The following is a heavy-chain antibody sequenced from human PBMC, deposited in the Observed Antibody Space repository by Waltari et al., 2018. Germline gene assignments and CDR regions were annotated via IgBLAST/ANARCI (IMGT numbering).Heavy chain of an antibody. D-gene: IGHD3-22*01. J-gene: IGHJ4*02. Sequence: QVQLVQSGAEVKKPGSSVKVSCTASGGPFSSYTISWVRQAPGQGLEWMGRIIPILGIANYAQKFQGRVTITADKSTSTAYMELSSLRSEDTAVYYCARDEYYYDSSGYYAIDYWGQGTLVTVSS. CDR2: IIPILGIA. CDR1: GGPFSSYT. CDR3: ARDEYYYDSSGYYAIDY. V-gene: IGHV1-69*08.